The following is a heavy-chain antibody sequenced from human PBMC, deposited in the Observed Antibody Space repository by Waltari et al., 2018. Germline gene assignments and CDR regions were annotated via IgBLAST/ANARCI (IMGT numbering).Heavy chain of an antibody. D-gene: IGHD6-6*01. CDR3: ATDVMGLGSSSSVDS. Sequence: EVQLVQSGAEVKKPGATVKISCTVSGYTFTDYYMLWVQPAPGQGLEWTGLVDPEDGETIYAEKFQGRVTITADTSTDTAYMELSSLRSEDTAVYYCATDVMGLGSSSSVDSWGQGTLVTVSS. CDR1: GYTFTDYY. J-gene: IGHJ4*02. CDR2: VDPEDGET. V-gene: IGHV1-69-2*01.